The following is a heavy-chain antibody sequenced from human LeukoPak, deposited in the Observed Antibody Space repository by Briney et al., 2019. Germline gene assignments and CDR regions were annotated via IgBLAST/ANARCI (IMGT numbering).Heavy chain of an antibody. D-gene: IGHD3-3*01. Sequence: NPSETLSLTCAVYGGSFSGYYWSWIRQPPGKGLEWIGEINHSGSTNYNPSLKSRVTISVDTSKNQFSLKLSSVTAADTAVYYCARVGGYYDFWSGYYRVPYYLDYWGQGTLVTVSS. CDR2: INHSGST. V-gene: IGHV4-34*01. CDR3: ARVGGYYDFWSGYYRVPYYLDY. CDR1: GGSFSGYY. J-gene: IGHJ4*02.